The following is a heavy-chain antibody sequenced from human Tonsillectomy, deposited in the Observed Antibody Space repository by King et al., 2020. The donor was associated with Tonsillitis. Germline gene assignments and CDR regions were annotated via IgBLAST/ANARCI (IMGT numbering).Heavy chain of an antibody. D-gene: IGHD1-26*01. Sequence: QLVQSGGEVKKPGASVRVSCRASGFTYTNYGVSWVRQAPGQGLEWMGWLGSNIGDTNYAQKFQGRVTMTTVKSTSTAYMELRNLRSDDTALYFCRVGVDAFDLWVQGTMITVSS. CDR1: GFTYTNYG. CDR2: LGSNIGDT. V-gene: IGHV1-18*04. CDR3: RVGVDAFDL. J-gene: IGHJ3*01.